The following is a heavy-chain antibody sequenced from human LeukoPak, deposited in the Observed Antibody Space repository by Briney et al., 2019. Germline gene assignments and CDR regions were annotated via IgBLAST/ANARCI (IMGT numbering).Heavy chain of an antibody. CDR3: ARCDSYSSSCSRQFDY. V-gene: IGHV3-53*01. CDR2: MYSGGST. J-gene: IGHJ4*02. CDR1: GFNVSNNY. Sequence: GGSLRLSCAASGFNVSNNYMSWVRQAPGMGLEWVAVMYSGGSTFYAESVKGRFTIYRDNSKNSLYLQMDSLRAEDTAVYYCARCDSYSSSCSRQFDYWGQGTLVTVSS. D-gene: IGHD6-13*01.